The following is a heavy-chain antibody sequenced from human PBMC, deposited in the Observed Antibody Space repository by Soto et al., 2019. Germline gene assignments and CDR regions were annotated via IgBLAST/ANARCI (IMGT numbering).Heavy chain of an antibody. J-gene: IGHJ6*02. V-gene: IGHV1-69*13. D-gene: IGHD3-10*01. CDR1: GGTLSSYA. CDR2: IIPIFGTA. CDR3: ARDEVRGVIMNYYGMDV. Sequence: SVKVSCKASGGTLSSYASSWVRQAPGRGLEWMGGIIPIFGTANYAQQFQGRVTITADESTSTAYMELSSLRSGEPAVYYCARDEVRGVIMNYYGMDVWGQGTTVTVS.